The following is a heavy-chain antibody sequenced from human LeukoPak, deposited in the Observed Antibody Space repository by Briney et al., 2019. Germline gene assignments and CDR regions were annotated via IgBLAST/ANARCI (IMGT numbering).Heavy chain of an antibody. CDR3: ARADAEGAFDI. Sequence: SETLSLTCTVSGGSISSGGYYWSWIRQPPGKGLEWIGYIYHSGSTYYNPSLKSRVTISVDRSKNQFSLKLSSVTAADTAVYYCARADAEGAFDIWGQGTMVTVSS. CDR2: IYHSGST. J-gene: IGHJ3*02. V-gene: IGHV4-30-2*01. CDR1: GGSISSGGYY.